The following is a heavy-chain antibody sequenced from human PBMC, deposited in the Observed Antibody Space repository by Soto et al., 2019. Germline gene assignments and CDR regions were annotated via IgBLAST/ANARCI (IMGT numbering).Heavy chain of an antibody. D-gene: IGHD2-8*01. J-gene: IGHJ6*02. V-gene: IGHV1-2*04. CDR2: INPKSGGT. CDR1: GYSFTDYH. Sequence: ASVKVSCKASGYSFTDYHIHWVRQAPGQGLEWLGRINPKSGGTSTAQKFQGWVTMTRDRSISTVYMELTRLRSDDTAVYFRARGHSTDCSNGVCSFFYNHEMDVWGQGTTVTVSS. CDR3: ARGHSTDCSNGVCSFFYNHEMDV.